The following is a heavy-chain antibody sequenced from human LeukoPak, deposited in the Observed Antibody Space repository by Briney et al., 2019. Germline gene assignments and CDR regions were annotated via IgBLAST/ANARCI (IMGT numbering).Heavy chain of an antibody. Sequence: ASVKVSCKASGYTFTGYYMHWVRQAPGKGLEWMGGFDPEDGETIYAQKFQGRVTMTEDTSTDTAYMELSSLRSEDTAVYYCATLWHQLLPMKYYYYYGMDVWGQGTTVTVSS. V-gene: IGHV1-24*01. J-gene: IGHJ6*02. CDR3: ATLWHQLLPMKYYYYYGMDV. CDR1: GYTFTGYY. CDR2: FDPEDGET. D-gene: IGHD2-2*01.